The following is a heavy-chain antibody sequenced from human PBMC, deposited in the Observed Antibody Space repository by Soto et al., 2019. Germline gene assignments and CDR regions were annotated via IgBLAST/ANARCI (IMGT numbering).Heavy chain of an antibody. J-gene: IGHJ3*01. V-gene: IGHV2-5*02. CDR2: IYWDNDK. CDR1: GFSLTTRQVG. Sequence: QITLKESGPTLVEPTQTLTLTCTFSGFSLTTRQVGVGWIRQPPGQALEWLAVIYWDNDKRYSPSLERRLTITKDTSKNQVVLTMTNMDPMDTATYYCAHLMITYGGVIADDAFDVWDQGTMVTVSS. CDR3: AHLMITYGGVIADDAFDV. D-gene: IGHD3-16*02.